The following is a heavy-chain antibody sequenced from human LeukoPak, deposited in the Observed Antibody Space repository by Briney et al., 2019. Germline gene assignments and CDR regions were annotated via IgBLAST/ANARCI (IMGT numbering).Heavy chain of an antibody. J-gene: IGHJ2*01. CDR2: IIPIFGIA. D-gene: IGHD5-18*01. CDR3: ARGRGVDSYVQDPHTPNWYFDL. CDR1: GGTFSSYA. V-gene: IGHV1-69*04. Sequence: GASVKVSCKASGGTFSSYAISWVRQAPGQGLEWTGRIIPIFGIANYAQKFQGRVTITADKSTSTAYMELSSLRSEDTAVYYCARGRGVDSYVQDPHTPNWYFDLWGRGTLVTVSS.